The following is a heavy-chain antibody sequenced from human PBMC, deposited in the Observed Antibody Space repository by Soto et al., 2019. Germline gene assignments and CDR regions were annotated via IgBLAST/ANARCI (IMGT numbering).Heavy chain of an antibody. D-gene: IGHD2-2*01. CDR3: ARHVLVDIVVVPAAMTYFDY. V-gene: IGHV4-39*01. J-gene: IGHJ4*02. Sequence: QLQLQESGPGLVKPSETLSLTCTVSGGSISSSSYYWGWIRQPPGKGLEWIGSIYYSGSTYYNPSLNSRVTISVDTSKIQSSLKLSSVTAADTAVYYSARHVLVDIVVVPAAMTYFDYWGQGTLVTVSS. CDR1: GGSISSSSYY. CDR2: IYYSGST.